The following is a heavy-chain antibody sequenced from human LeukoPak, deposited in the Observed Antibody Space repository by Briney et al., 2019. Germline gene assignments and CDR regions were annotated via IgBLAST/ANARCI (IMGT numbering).Heavy chain of an antibody. V-gene: IGHV1-8*03. CDR3: ARGLNPTGFDP. CDR2: MNPNSGNT. Sequence: ASVKVSCKASGYTFTSCDINWVRQATGQGLEWMGWMNPNSGNTGYAQKFQGRVTITRNTSISTAYMELSSLRSEDTAVYYCARGLNPTGFDPWGQGTLVTVSS. J-gene: IGHJ5*02. CDR1: GYTFTSCD.